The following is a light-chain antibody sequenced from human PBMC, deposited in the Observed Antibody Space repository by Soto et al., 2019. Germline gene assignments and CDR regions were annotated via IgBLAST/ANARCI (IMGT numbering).Light chain of an antibody. J-gene: IGKJ5*01. V-gene: IGKV1-33*01. Sequence: DIQMTQSPSSLSASVGDRVTITCEASHDISNYLNWYQQKPGKAPKLLIYDASNLETGVPSRFSGSGSGTDFTFTISSLQPEDIATYYCQQYDNLPLPFGQGTRLEI. CDR1: HDISNY. CDR2: DAS. CDR3: QQYDNLPLP.